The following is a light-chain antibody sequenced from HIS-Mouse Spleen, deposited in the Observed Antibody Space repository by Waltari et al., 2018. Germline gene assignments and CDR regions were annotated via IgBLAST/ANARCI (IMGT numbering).Light chain of an antibody. CDR2: EVS. Sequence: QSALTQPPSASGSPGQSVTISCTGTSSDVGGYNYVSWYQQHPGKAPKLMFYEVSKRPSWVPDLFSGSKSGNTASLTVSGLQAEDEADYYCSSYAGSNNLVFGGGTKLTVL. CDR1: SSDVGGYNY. V-gene: IGLV2-8*01. J-gene: IGLJ2*01. CDR3: SSYAGSNNLV.